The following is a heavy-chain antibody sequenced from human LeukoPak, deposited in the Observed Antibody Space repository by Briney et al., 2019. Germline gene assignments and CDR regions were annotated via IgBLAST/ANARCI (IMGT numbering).Heavy chain of an antibody. V-gene: IGHV1-18*01. J-gene: IGHJ5*02. CDR3: ARGRRYCSSTSCYNWFDP. CDR2: ISAYNGNT. D-gene: IGHD2-2*01. Sequence: ASMKVSCKASGYTFTSYGISWVRQAPGQGLEWMGWISAYNGNTNYAQKLQGRVTMTTDTSTSTAYMELRSLRSDDTAVYYCARGRRYCSSTSCYNWFDPWGQGTLVTVSS. CDR1: GYTFTSYG.